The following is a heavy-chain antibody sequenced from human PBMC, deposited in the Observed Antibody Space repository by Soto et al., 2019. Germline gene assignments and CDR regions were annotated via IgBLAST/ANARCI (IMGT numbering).Heavy chain of an antibody. CDR2: VSHDGRNT. CDR3: AKGGRQWLVTSDFNY. CDR1: GFTFSDYA. J-gene: IGHJ4*02. D-gene: IGHD6-19*01. V-gene: IGHV3-30*18. Sequence: VQLVESGGGVVQPGRSLRLSCAASGFTFSDYAMHWVRQAPGKGLEWVAVVSHDGRNTHYADSVKGRFTISRDSAKNAVSLEMTSLRAEDTAVYYWAKGGRQWLVTSDFNYGGQGALVTVSS.